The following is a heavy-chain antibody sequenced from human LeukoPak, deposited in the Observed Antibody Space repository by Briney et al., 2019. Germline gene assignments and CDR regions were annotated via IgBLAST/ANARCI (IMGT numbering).Heavy chain of an antibody. CDR3: ARVGSIAAAGTPDY. V-gene: IGHV3-23*01. Sequence: PGGSLRLSCAASGFTFISYAMSWVRQAPGKGLEWVSSISGSGGRTSYADSVQGRFTISRDNSKNTLYLQMNSLRAEDTAVYYCARVGSIAAAGTPDYWGQGTLVTVSS. D-gene: IGHD6-13*01. J-gene: IGHJ4*02. CDR1: GFTFISYA. CDR2: ISGSGGRT.